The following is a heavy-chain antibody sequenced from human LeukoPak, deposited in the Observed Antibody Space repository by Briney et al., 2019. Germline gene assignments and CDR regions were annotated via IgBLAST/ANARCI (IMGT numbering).Heavy chain of an antibody. CDR2: IYSGGST. J-gene: IGHJ3*02. CDR3: XXXXXXXXXXXXXXXXDI. Sequence: SXVRQAPXKXXEWVSVIYSGGSTYYADAVKGGCTISRENSKKXLYLQMKSMRAEDTAVYYCXXXXXXXXXXXXXXXXDIXGQXTXXTVSS. V-gene: IGHV3-53*01.